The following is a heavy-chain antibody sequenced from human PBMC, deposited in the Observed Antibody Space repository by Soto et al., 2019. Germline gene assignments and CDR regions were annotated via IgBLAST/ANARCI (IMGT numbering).Heavy chain of an antibody. CDR3: AFNWNDIYYMDV. V-gene: IGHV3-30*03. Sequence: QVQLVEAGGDVVQPGKSLRLSCAASGFTFSSYLMHWFRQAPGKGLEWVALISYNGISTNYADSVKGRFTVSRDNSKNTLYLQMNSLRVEDTDVYYCAFNWNDIYYMDVWGKGTTVTVSS. D-gene: IGHD1-1*01. J-gene: IGHJ6*03. CDR2: ISYNGIST. CDR1: GFTFSSYL.